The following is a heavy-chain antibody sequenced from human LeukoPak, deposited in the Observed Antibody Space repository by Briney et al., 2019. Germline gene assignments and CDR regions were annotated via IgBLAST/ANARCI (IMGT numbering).Heavy chain of an antibody. Sequence: GESLKISCQGLGYSFSSYWNAWVRQRPGKRLEWMGIIYPGGSETRYDPSFQGQVTISADSSTSTAYLQWSSLRASDTAMYYCARASRDGYNQSFDHWGQGTLVTVSS. CDR1: GYSFSSYW. V-gene: IGHV5-51*01. J-gene: IGHJ4*02. CDR3: ARASRDGYNQSFDH. D-gene: IGHD5-24*01. CDR2: IYPGGSET.